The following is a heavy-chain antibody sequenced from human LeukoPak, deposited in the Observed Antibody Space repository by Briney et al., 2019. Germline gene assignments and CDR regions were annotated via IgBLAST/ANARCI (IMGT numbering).Heavy chain of an antibody. Sequence: GGTLRLSCAASGFTFSSYGMSWVRQAPGKGLEWVSAISGSGGSAYYADSVKGRFTISRDNSKNTLYLQMNSLRAEDTAVYYCAKANAGGYGSGRHQFDYWGQGTLVSVSS. J-gene: IGHJ4*02. CDR2: ISGSGGSA. D-gene: IGHD3-10*01. CDR1: GFTFSSYG. CDR3: AKANAGGYGSGRHQFDY. V-gene: IGHV3-23*01.